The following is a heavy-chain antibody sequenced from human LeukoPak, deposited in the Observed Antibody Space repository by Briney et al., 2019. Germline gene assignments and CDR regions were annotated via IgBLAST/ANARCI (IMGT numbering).Heavy chain of an antibody. CDR1: GGSISSSY. J-gene: IGHJ3*02. CDR3: ARHENDAFDI. V-gene: IGHV4-59*08. Sequence: PSETLSLTCTVSGGSISSSYWSWIRQLPGKRLEWIGYIYYSGRTHYNPSLKSRVTISVDTSKNQFSLKLSSVTAADTAMYYCARHENDAFDIWGQGTMVTVSS. CDR2: IYYSGRT.